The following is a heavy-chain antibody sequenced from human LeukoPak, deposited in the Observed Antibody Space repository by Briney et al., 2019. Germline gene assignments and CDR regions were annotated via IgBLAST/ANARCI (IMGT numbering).Heavy chain of an antibody. CDR1: GYSFSTYG. V-gene: IGHV1-18*01. J-gene: IGHJ3*02. Sequence: ASVKVSCKTSGYSFSTYGISWVRQAPGQGLEWMGWISAYNGNTNYAQKFQGRVTMTRNTSISTAYMELSSLRSEDTAVYYCARFPSRITMVREQLGRYHDAFDIWGQGTMVTVSS. D-gene: IGHD3-10*01. CDR2: ISAYNGNT. CDR3: ARFPSRITMVREQLGRYHDAFDI.